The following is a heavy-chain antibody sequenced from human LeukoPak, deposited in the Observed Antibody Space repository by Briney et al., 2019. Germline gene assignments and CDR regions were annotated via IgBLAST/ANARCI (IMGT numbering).Heavy chain of an antibody. CDR2: ISGGGHHT. V-gene: IGHV3-23*01. D-gene: IGHD5-18*01. Sequence: GGSLRLSCAASGFSFDTYVVSWVRQAPGRGLEWVSSISGGGHHTYYADSVKGRLTISRDNSKSSLFLHMSSLTVEDSAVYYCAKGISADGYNFERGADYWGQGTLVIVSS. CDR3: AKGISADGYNFERGADY. J-gene: IGHJ4*02. CDR1: GFSFDTYV.